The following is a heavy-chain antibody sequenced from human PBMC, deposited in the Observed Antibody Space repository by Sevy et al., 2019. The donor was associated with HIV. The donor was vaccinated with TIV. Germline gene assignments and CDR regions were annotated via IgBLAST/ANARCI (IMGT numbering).Heavy chain of an antibody. J-gene: IGHJ5*02. CDR2: ISTSTSTTTI. V-gene: IGHV3-48*04. Sequence: GGSLRLSCSVSGFTFNTYSFHWVRQAPGKGLEWVSYISTSTSTTTIYYADSVKGRFTISRDNAKNSIYLQMNSLRVDDTAVYYCARAAGWFDAWGQGTLVTVSS. CDR1: GFTFNTYS. CDR3: ARAAGWFDA.